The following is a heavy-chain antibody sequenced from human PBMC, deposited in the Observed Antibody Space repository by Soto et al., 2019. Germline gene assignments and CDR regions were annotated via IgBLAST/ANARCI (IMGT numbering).Heavy chain of an antibody. CDR3: ARVRWFGELWGYYFDY. CDR2: ISSSSSTI. V-gene: IGHV3-48*02. D-gene: IGHD3-10*01. Sequence: EVQLVESGGGLVQPGRSLRLSCAASGFTFSSYSMNWVRQAPGKGLEWVSYISSSSSTIYYADSVKGRFTISRDNAKNSLYLQMNSLRDEDTAVYYCARVRWFGELWGYYFDYWGQGTLVTVSS. CDR1: GFTFSSYS. J-gene: IGHJ4*02.